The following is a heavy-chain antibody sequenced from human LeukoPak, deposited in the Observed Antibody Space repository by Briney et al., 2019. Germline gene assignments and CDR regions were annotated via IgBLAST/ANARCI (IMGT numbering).Heavy chain of an antibody. CDR1: GGSISSSSYY. V-gene: IGHV4-39*01. CDR2: IYYSGST. CDR3: ASRLIIAHYGMDV. D-gene: IGHD3-10*01. J-gene: IGHJ6*02. Sequence: SETLSLTCTVSGGSISSSSYYWGWIRQPPGKGLEWIGSIYYSGSTYYNPSLKSRVTISVDTSKNQYSLKLSSVTAADTAVYYCASRLIIAHYGMDVWGQGTTVTVSS.